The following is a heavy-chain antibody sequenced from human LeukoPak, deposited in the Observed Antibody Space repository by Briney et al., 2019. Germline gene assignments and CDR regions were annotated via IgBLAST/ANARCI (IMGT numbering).Heavy chain of an antibody. CDR2: IIGSGGST. CDR1: GVPFSSYA. Sequence: GSLRLSCAASGVPFSSYAMNWVRQAPGKGLEWVSAIIGSGGSTYYAHSVKGRFTISRDNSKNTLYLQRNSLGAEDTSVYYCAKGVISGLYGVFDYWGQGTLVTVSS. J-gene: IGHJ4*02. CDR3: AKGVISGLYGVFDY. D-gene: IGHD6-19*01. V-gene: IGHV3-23*01.